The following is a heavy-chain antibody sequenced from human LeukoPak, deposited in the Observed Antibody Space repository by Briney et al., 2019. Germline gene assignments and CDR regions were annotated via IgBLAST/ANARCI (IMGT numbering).Heavy chain of an antibody. CDR1: GFTFSSYA. CDR3: AKDLLVYCSGGSCSPMDV. V-gene: IGHV3-23*01. Sequence: VGSPRLSCAASGFTFSSYAMSCGRHAPRGGLGWVSAISGGGGRSYYADAVKGRFTITSDNSKNTLYLQMNSLRAEDTDVYYCAKDLLVYCSGGSCSPMDVWGQGTTVTVSS. J-gene: IGHJ6*02. CDR2: ISGGGGRS. D-gene: IGHD2-15*01.